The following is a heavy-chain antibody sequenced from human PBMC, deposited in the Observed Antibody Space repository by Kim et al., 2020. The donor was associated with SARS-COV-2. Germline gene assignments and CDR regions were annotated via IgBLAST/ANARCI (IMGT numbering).Heavy chain of an antibody. CDR3: TTYYSGYDYNYFDY. Sequence: GGSLRLSCAASGSTFSNAWMSWVCLAPGKGLEWIGRIKSKADGGTTDYGAPVKGRFSISRDDSKNTLYLQMNSLKTEDTAVYYCTTYYSGYDYNYFDYWGQGTLVTVSS. CDR2: IKSKADGGTT. J-gene: IGHJ4*02. CDR1: GSTFSNAW. D-gene: IGHD3-22*01. V-gene: IGHV3-15*01.